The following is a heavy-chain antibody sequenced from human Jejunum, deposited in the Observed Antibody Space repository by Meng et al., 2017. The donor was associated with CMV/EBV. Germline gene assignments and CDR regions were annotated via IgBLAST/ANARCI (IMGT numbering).Heavy chain of an antibody. Sequence: QAQLVQSGGEVKEPGASLKVSCKASGYTFTNYGITWVRQAPGQGLEWMGRINPNNGGANYAQQFQGRVTMTTDTSISTAYMELSRLRSDDTAVYYCARDLSGYYSFVDYWGQGTLVTVSS. V-gene: IGHV1-2*06. CDR2: INPNNGGA. CDR3: ARDLSGYYSFVDY. D-gene: IGHD3-22*01. CDR1: GYTFTNYG. J-gene: IGHJ4*02.